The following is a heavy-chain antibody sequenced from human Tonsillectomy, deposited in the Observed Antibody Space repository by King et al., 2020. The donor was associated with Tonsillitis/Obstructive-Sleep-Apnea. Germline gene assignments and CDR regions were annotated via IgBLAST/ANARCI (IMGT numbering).Heavy chain of an antibody. J-gene: IGHJ4*02. V-gene: IGHV3-74*01. D-gene: IGHD1-26*01. Sequence: VQLVESGGGLVQPGGSLRLSCAASGFSFSSNWMYWVRQAPGKGLVWVSRINSDGSSTSYADSVKGRFTISRDSAKNTLYLQMNSLRAEDTAVYYCARGYGFRDSGSYYSLNYFDYWGQGTLVTVSS. CDR2: INSDGSST. CDR3: ARGYGFRDSGSYYSLNYFDY. CDR1: GFSFSSNW.